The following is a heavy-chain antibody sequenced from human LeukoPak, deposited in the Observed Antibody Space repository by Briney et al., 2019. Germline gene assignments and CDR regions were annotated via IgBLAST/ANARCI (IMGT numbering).Heavy chain of an antibody. J-gene: IGHJ4*02. Sequence: ASVKVSCKASGYIFTGYYMHWVRQAPGQGLEWMGWINPDTGGTKYAQNFQGRVTMTRDTSISTAYMELSRLSSDDTAVYYCARDLRYCSGGSCYPVVGGYFDYWGQGTLVTVSS. V-gene: IGHV1-2*02. D-gene: IGHD2-15*01. CDR1: GYIFTGYY. CDR3: ARDLRYCSGGSCYPVVGGYFDY. CDR2: INPDTGGT.